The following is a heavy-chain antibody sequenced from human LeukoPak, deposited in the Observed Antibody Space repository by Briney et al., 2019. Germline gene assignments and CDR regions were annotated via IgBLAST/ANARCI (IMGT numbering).Heavy chain of an antibody. Sequence: GGSLRLSCVASGFTVSSNHMNWGRQALGRGLEWVSIFYIGGTTYCSDSVRGRFTISRDNSKNTLYLEMNSLRAEDTAVYYCARDGSSHYYFDYWGQGTLVTVSS. CDR3: ARDGSSHYYFDY. CDR2: FYIGGTT. V-gene: IGHV3-53*01. CDR1: GFTVSSNH. D-gene: IGHD2-15*01. J-gene: IGHJ4*02.